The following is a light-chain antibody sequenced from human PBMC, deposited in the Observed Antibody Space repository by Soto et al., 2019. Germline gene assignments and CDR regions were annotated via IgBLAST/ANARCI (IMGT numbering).Light chain of an antibody. V-gene: IGKV3-20*01. CDR3: QQYAASSGIFS. Sequence: VLTQSPGTLSLSPGDRATLSCRASQRVNSNYFAWYQQNPGQAPRLLVFGASTRATGIPDRFSGSGSGTDFILTTSRVEPEDFAVYYCQQYAASSGIFSFGPGTKVDIK. CDR2: GAS. CDR1: QRVNSNY. J-gene: IGKJ3*01.